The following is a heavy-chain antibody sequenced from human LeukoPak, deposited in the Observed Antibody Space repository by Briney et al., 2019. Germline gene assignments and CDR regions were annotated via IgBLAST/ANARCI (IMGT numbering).Heavy chain of an antibody. CDR3: ATGRNGVVPSPILGVGPWYNYHYMDV. D-gene: IGHD2-2*02. Sequence: SEALSLTCTVSSGSISSYYWSWIRQPPGKGLEWIGESDHSGTTNYNPSLKSRVTMSVDTSKNQFSLMVSSVTAADTAVYYCATGRNGVVPSPILGVGPWYNYHYMDVWGKGTTVTVSS. CDR1: SGSISSYY. J-gene: IGHJ6*03. V-gene: IGHV4-59*04. CDR2: SDHSGTT.